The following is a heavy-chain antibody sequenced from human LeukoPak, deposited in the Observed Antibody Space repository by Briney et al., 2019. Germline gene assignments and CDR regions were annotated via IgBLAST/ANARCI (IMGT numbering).Heavy chain of an antibody. CDR3: HSRFLEWLLDY. CDR1: GGSFSGYY. Sequence: SETLSLTCAVYGGSFSGYYWSWIRQPPGKGLEWIGEINHSGSTYYNPSLKSRVTISVDTSKNQFSLRLSSVNDADTAIYYCHSRFLEWLLDYWGQGTLVTVSS. D-gene: IGHD3-3*01. CDR2: INHSGST. J-gene: IGHJ4*02. V-gene: IGHV4-34*01.